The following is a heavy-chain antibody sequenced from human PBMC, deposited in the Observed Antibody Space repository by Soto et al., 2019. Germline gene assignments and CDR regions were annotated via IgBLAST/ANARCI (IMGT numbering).Heavy chain of an antibody. CDR3: ATRSPAFDY. V-gene: IGHV1-18*01. Sequence: QVQLVQSGPEVKKPGASVKVSCKTSGYTFTNYGISWVRKAPGQGLEWMGWITTDKGKTTYAQKFKGRVTMTTDTYTITADMELRSLRSDDTAIYYCATRSPAFDYWGQGTLVTVSS. J-gene: IGHJ4*02. CDR1: GYTFTNYG. CDR2: ITTDKGKT.